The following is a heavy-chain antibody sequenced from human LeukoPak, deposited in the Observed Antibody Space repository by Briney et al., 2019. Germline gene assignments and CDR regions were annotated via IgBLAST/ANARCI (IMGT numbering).Heavy chain of an antibody. CDR2: INPNSGGT. Sequence: GASVKVSCKASGYTFTGYYMHWVRQAPGQGLEGMGWINPNSGGTNYAQKFQGRVTMTRDTSISTAYMELSRLRSDDTAVYYCARDFWGIAAAGYFWFDPWGQGTLVTVSS. CDR3: ARDFWGIAAAGYFWFDP. CDR1: GYTFTGYY. J-gene: IGHJ5*02. D-gene: IGHD6-13*01. V-gene: IGHV1-2*02.